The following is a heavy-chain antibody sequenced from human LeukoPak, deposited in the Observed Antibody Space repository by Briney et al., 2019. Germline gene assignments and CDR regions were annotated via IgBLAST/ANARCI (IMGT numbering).Heavy chain of an antibody. Sequence: TGGSLRLSCAASGFTFRDYYMTWIRQAPGKGLEWVSYISSSRNTIYYTDSVKGRFTISRDNAKNSMYLQMNSLRDEDTAVYYCARDDRAPGYGWFDPWGQGTLVTVSS. D-gene: IGHD5-12*01. CDR1: GFTFRDYY. CDR3: ARDDRAPGYGWFDP. V-gene: IGHV3-11*04. J-gene: IGHJ5*02. CDR2: ISSSRNTI.